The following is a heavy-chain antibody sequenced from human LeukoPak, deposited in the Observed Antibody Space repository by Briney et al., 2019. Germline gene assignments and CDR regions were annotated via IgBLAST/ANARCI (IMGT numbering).Heavy chain of an antibody. CDR2: IYPGDSDT. CDR3: ARFHSSSWYRRLNWFDP. D-gene: IGHD6-13*01. Sequence: RGESLKISCKASGFTFTSYWIGWVRQMPGKGLEWMGIIYPGDSDTSYSPSFQGQVTISADKSISTAYLQWSSLKASDTAMYYCARFHSSSWYRRLNWFDPWGQGTLVTVSS. V-gene: IGHV5-51*01. J-gene: IGHJ5*02. CDR1: GFTFTSYW.